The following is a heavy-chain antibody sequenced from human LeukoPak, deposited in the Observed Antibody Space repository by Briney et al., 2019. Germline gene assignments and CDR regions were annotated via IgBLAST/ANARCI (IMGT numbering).Heavy chain of an antibody. CDR3: ATHRYDFWSPRKVWVIDY. CDR1: GGSISSSSYY. CDR2: IYYSGST. D-gene: IGHD3-3*01. J-gene: IGHJ4*02. V-gene: IGHV4-39*01. Sequence: PSETLSLTCTVSGGSISSSSYYWGWIRQPPGKGLEWIGSIYYSGSTYYNPSLKSRVTISVDTSKNQFSLKLSSVTAADTAVYYCATHRYDFWSPRKVWVIDYWGQGTLVTVSS.